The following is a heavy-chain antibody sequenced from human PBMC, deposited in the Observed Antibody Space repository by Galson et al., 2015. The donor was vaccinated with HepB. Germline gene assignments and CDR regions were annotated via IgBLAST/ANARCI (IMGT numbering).Heavy chain of an antibody. Sequence: SLRLSCAGSGFTFSNNAMSWVRQAPGKGLEWVSSISGSGGSTHFADSVKGRFTIPRDNSEDTLYLQLDSPRVEDTAVYYCAKDFADYTFGYDVWGRGTRVTVSS. D-gene: IGHD3-22*01. CDR1: GFTFSNNA. CDR3: AKDFADYTFGYDV. J-gene: IGHJ4*02. CDR2: ISGSGGST. V-gene: IGHV3-23*01.